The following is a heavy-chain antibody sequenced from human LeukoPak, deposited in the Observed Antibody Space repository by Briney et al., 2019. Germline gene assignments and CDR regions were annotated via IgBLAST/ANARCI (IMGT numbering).Heavy chain of an antibody. V-gene: IGHV5-51*01. D-gene: IGHD6-13*01. CDR3: ARHLQSIAAAGIPSRLYYYGMDV. CDR2: IYPGDSDT. Sequence: GESLKISCKGSGYSFTSYWIGWVRQVPGKGLEWMGIIYPGDSDTRYSPSFQGQVTISADKSISTAYLQWSSLKASDTAMYYCARHLQSIAAAGIPSRLYYYGMDVWGQGTTVTVSS. CDR1: GYSFTSYW. J-gene: IGHJ6*02.